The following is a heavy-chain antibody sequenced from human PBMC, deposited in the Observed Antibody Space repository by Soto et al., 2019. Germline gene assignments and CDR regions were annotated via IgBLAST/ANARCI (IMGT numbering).Heavy chain of an antibody. D-gene: IGHD3-22*01. CDR3: AKDVSYYYDSSGYYSPPHPNYGMDA. CDR2: ISGSGGST. CDR1: GFTFSSSA. J-gene: IGHJ6*02. Sequence: GGSLRLSCAASGFTFSSSAMTWDRQAPGQGLEWVSAISGSGGSTYYADSVKGRFTIARDNAKNTLYLQMNSLRAEDTAVYYCAKDVSYYYDSSGYYSPPHPNYGMDAGGQGTTVTVSS. V-gene: IGHV3-23*01.